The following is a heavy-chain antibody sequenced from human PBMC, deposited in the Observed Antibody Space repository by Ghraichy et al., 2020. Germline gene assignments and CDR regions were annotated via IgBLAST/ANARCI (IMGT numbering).Heavy chain of an antibody. V-gene: IGHV4-39*02. J-gene: IGHJ3*01. Sequence: SETLSLTCSVSGGTIIRTTFYWAWIRQPPGKGLEWIGNSYHTGNTYYNPSLRSRVSISVDTSKNHFSLQVASVTAADTAVYFCAGAAKAFYFASGGHVFHVWGQGQLVTVSA. D-gene: IGHD2-15*01. CDR2: SYHTGNT. CDR1: GGTIIRTTFY. CDR3: AGAAKAFYFASGGHVFHV.